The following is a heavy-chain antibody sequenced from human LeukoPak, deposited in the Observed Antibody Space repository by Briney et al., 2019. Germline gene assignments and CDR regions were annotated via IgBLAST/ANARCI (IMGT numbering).Heavy chain of an antibody. J-gene: IGHJ4*02. CDR3: ARARDGYKMGHYFDY. V-gene: IGHV1-69*13. CDR2: IIPVFGTA. D-gene: IGHD5-24*01. CDR1: GYTFTSYD. Sequence: VKVSCKASGYTFTSYDISWVRQAPGQGLEWMGGIIPVFGTANYAQKFQGRVTITADESTSTAYMELSSLRSEDTAVYYCARARDGYKMGHYFDYWGQGTLVTVSS.